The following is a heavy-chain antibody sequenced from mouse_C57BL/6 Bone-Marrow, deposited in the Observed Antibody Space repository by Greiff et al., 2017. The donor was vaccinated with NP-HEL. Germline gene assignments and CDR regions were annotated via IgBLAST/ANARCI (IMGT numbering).Heavy chain of an antibody. J-gene: IGHJ4*01. Sequence: QVQLQQPGAELVKPGASVKLSCKASGYTFTSYWMHWVKQRPGRGLEWIGRIDPNSGGTKYNETFKSKATLTVTKTSRPASMQLSSLTSEDSEVVYCARPKLSYEAMDYWGQGTSVTVSS. CDR3: ARPKLSYEAMDY. CDR1: GYTFTSYW. CDR2: IDPNSGGT. V-gene: IGHV1-72*01. D-gene: IGHD2-12*01.